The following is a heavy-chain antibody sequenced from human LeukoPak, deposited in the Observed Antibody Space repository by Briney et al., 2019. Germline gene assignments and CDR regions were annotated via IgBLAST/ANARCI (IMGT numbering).Heavy chain of an antibody. CDR1: GFTFSDYY. CDR2: IRYDGSNK. CDR3: AKDIDHMDV. D-gene: IGHD1-26*01. J-gene: IGHJ6*03. V-gene: IGHV3-30*02. Sequence: GGSLRLSCAASGFTFSDYYMSWIRQAPGKGLEWVAFIRYDGSNKYYADSVKGRFTISRDNSKNTLYLQMNSLRAEDTAVYYCAKDIDHMDVWGKGTTVTVSS.